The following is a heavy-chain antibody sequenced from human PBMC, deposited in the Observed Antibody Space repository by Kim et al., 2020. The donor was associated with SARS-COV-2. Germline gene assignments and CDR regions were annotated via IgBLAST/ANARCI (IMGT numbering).Heavy chain of an antibody. J-gene: IGHJ6*02. D-gene: IGHD3-10*01. CDR3: ARGRYGSGSYYYYGMDV. CDR1: GGTFSSYA. CDR2: IIPIFGTA. Sequence: SVKVSCKASGGTFSSYAISWVRQAPGQGLEWMGGIIPIFGTANYAQKFQGRVTITEDKSTSTAYMELSSLRSEDTAVYYCARGRYGSGSYYYYGMDVWGQGATVTVSS. V-gene: IGHV1-69*06.